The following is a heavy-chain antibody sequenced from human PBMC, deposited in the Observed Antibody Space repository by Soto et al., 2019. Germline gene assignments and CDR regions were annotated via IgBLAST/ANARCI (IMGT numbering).Heavy chain of an antibody. CDR1: GASDISHY. J-gene: IGHJ6*02. CDR3: TASYGNDCYTY. Sequence: SETLSLPCSFSGASDISHYLTWFRPSPEKGLEWIGYMHYTGFSHYNPSLKSRLTISVDKSKNQFTLQLTSVTVADTAVYYCTASYGNDCYTYWGQGTKVTVSS. D-gene: IGHD2-21*02. CDR2: MHYTGFS. V-gene: IGHV4-59*02.